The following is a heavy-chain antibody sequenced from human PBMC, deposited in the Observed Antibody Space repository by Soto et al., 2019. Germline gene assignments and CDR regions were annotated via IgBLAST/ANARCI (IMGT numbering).Heavy chain of an antibody. D-gene: IGHD2-2*01. V-gene: IGHV4-39*01. Sequence: QLQLQESGPGLVKPSETLSLTCTVSGGSISSSSYYWGWIHQPPGKGLEWIGSIYYSGSTYYNPSLKSRVTISVDTSKNQFSLKLSSVPAADTAVYYCARNVPAAMSQTPNWFDPWGQGTLVTVSS. CDR3: ARNVPAAMSQTPNWFDP. CDR1: GGSISSSSYY. CDR2: IYYSGST. J-gene: IGHJ5*02.